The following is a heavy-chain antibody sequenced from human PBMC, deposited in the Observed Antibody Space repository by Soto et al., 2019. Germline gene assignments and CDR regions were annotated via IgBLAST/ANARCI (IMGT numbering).Heavy chain of an antibody. J-gene: IGHJ4*02. CDR3: ATSQKGYNWNYFDN. Sequence: KPXETLSLTCSVSGASISGSSYYWAWLRQSPGKGPEWIGSVFYTGFTSYNPSLESRVSVSVDTSKSQFSLKLSDVTAADTAVYYCATSQKGYNWNYFDNWGQGALVTVS. CDR2: VFYTGFT. V-gene: IGHV4-39*01. CDR1: GASISGSSYY. D-gene: IGHD1-20*01.